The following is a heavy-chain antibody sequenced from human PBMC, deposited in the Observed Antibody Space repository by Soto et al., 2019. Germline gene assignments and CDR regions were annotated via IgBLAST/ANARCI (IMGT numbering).Heavy chain of an antibody. D-gene: IGHD6-13*01. J-gene: IGHJ4*02. V-gene: IGHV3-30*18. CDR3: AKLLQYSSSWYPGGYFDY. Sequence: GSLRLSCAASGFTFSSYGMHWVRQAPGKGLEWVAVISYDGSNKYYADSVKGRFTISRDNSKNTLYLQMNSLRAEDTAVYYCAKLLQYSSSWYPGGYFDYWGQGTLVTVSS. CDR1: GFTFSSYG. CDR2: ISYDGSNK.